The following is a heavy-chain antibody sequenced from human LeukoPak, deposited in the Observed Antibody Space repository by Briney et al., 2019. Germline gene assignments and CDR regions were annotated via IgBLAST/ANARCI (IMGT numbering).Heavy chain of an antibody. V-gene: IGHV3-30*18. Sequence: SGRSLRLSCAASGFTFSSYGMHWVRQAPGKGLEWVAVISYDGSNKYYADSVKGRFTISRDNSKNTLYLQMNSLRAEDTAVYYCAKRSRYYYDSSGYYSGTWDYWGQGTLVTVSS. J-gene: IGHJ4*02. CDR3: AKRSRYYYDSSGYYSGTWDY. CDR1: GFTFSSYG. D-gene: IGHD3-22*01. CDR2: ISYDGSNK.